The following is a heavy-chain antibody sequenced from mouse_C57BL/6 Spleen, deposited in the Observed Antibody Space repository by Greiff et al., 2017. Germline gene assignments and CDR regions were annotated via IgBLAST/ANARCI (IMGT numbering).Heavy chain of an antibody. CDR2: IYPGSGST. J-gene: IGHJ2*01. V-gene: IGHV1-55*01. Sequence: QVQLQQPGAELVKPGASVKMSCKASGYTFTSYWITWVKQRPGQGLEWIGDIYPGSGSTNYNEKFKSKATLTVDTSSSTAYMQLSSLTSEDSAVYYCARNGWDKEDFDYWGQGTTLTVSS. D-gene: IGHD3-3*01. CDR1: GYTFTSYW. CDR3: ARNGWDKEDFDY.